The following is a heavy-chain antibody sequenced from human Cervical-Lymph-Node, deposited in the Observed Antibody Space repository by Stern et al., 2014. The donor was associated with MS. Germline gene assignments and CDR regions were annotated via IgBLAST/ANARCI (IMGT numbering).Heavy chain of an antibody. Sequence: VHLVESGGGVVKPGRSLRLSCAASGFTFSSYGMHLVRQAPRTGLEWVAVICYDGSNKFYANSVKGRFTISRDNSKNTLYLQMNSLRAEDTAVYYCARDTNHYGHWGQGTLVTVSS. V-gene: IGHV3-33*01. J-gene: IGHJ4*02. D-gene: IGHD4-17*01. CDR2: ICYDGSNK. CDR3: ARDTNHYGH. CDR1: GFTFSSYG.